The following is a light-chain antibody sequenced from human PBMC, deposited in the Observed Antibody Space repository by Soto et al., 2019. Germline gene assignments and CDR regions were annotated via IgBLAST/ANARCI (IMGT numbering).Light chain of an antibody. V-gene: IGKV3-11*01. J-gene: IGKJ5*01. Sequence: EIVLTQSPATLSLSPGERATLSCRASQSVSSYLAWYQQKPGQAPRLLIYDASNRATGIPARFSGSGSGTDFTLTSSSLEPEDFAVYYGQQRSNWPPITFGQGTRLEIK. CDR3: QQRSNWPPIT. CDR2: DAS. CDR1: QSVSSY.